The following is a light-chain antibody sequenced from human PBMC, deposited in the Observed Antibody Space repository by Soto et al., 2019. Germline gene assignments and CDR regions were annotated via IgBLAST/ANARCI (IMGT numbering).Light chain of an antibody. V-gene: IGKV3-20*01. Sequence: EIVLTQSPGTLSLSPGKRATLSCRASQSVSSSYLAWYRQKPGQAPRLLIYGASSRATGIPDRFSGSGSGTDFTLTISRLEPEDFAVYYCQQYGSSPPMYTFGQGTKLEIK. J-gene: IGKJ2*01. CDR3: QQYGSSPPMYT. CDR1: QSVSSSY. CDR2: GAS.